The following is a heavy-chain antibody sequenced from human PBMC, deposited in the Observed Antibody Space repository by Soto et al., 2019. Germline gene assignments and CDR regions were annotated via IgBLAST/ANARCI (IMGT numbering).Heavy chain of an antibody. CDR3: ARGPPELYSSRGWFDP. Sequence: ASVKVSCKASGYTFTSYDINWVRQATGQGLEWMGWMNPNSGNTGYAQKFQGRVTMTRNTSISTAYMELSSLRSEDTAVYYCARGPPELYSSRGWFDPWGQGTLVTVSS. V-gene: IGHV1-8*01. D-gene: IGHD6-13*01. CDR2: MNPNSGNT. J-gene: IGHJ5*02. CDR1: GYTFTSYD.